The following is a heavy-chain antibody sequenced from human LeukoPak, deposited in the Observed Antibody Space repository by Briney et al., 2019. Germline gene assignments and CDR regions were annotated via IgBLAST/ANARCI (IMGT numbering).Heavy chain of an antibody. V-gene: IGHV3-30*04. CDR1: GFTFSSYA. J-gene: IGHJ3*02. CDR2: ISYDGSNK. CDR3: ARGTGLLLWFGELFSAFDI. Sequence: GGSLRLSCAAFGFTFSSYAMHWVRQAPGKGLEWVAVISYDGSNKYYADSVKGRFTISRDNSKNTLYLQMNSLRAEDTAVYYCARGTGLLLWFGELFSAFDIWGQGTMVTVSS. D-gene: IGHD3-10*01.